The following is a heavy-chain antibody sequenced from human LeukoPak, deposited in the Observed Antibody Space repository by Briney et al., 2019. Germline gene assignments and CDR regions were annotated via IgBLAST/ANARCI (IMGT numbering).Heavy chain of an antibody. CDR3: ARDRQTNWFDP. J-gene: IGHJ5*02. Sequence: ASVKVSCKASGYIFTSNGINWVRQAPGQGLEWMGWINTHNGNTDYAQKLQGRVTMTTDTSTTTAYMELRRLRSDDTAVYYCARDRQTNWFDPWGQGTLVTVSS. CDR2: INTHNGNT. V-gene: IGHV1-18*01. CDR1: GYIFTSNG.